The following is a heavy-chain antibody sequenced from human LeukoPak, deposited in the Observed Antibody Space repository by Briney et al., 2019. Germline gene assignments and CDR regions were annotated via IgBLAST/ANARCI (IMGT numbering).Heavy chain of an antibody. Sequence: SETLSLTCTVSGGSISSYYWSWIRQPPGKGLEWIGYIYYSGSTNYNPSLKSRVTISVDTSKNQFSLKLTSVTAADTAVYFCAREGRMSMGIEYWGQGTLVTVSS. D-gene: IGHD4/OR15-4a*01. CDR2: IYYSGST. V-gene: IGHV4-59*12. CDR1: GGSISSYY. J-gene: IGHJ4*02. CDR3: AREGRMSMGIEY.